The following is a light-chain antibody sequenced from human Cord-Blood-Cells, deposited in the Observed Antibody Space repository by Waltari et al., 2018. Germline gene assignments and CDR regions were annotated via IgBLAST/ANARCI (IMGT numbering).Light chain of an antibody. CDR3: QQRSNWPPMYT. CDR1: QRVSSY. CDR2: EAS. J-gene: IGKJ2*01. V-gene: IGKV3-11*01. Sequence: IVLTQSPVTLSLSPGERATLSCRARQRVSSYLAWYQQKPGQAPRLLIYEASNRATGIPARFSGSGSGTDFTLTISSLEPEDFAVYDCQQRSNWPPMYTFGQGTKLEIK.